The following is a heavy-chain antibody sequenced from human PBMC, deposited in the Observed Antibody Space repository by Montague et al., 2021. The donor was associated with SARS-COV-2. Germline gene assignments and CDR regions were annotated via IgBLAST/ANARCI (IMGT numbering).Heavy chain of an antibody. CDR2: TFNSGTP. J-gene: IGHJ4*02. V-gene: IGHV4-39*02. CDR1: SGSIISSGYY. D-gene: IGHD3-10*01. CDR3: ARGMIRGVTTPFDY. Sequence: SETLSLACSVSSGSIISSGYYWGWIPQPPGKEREGIAKTFNSGTPNSNPSSKSRATISVDTSKNPLSLGLSPVTAAATEVYFCARGMIRGVTTPFDYWGQGSQVTVSS.